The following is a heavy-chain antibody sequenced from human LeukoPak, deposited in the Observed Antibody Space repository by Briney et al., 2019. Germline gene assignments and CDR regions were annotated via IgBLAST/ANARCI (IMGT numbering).Heavy chain of an antibody. CDR2: IKEDGSEK. D-gene: IGHD1-1*01. J-gene: IGHJ4*02. V-gene: IGHV3-7*01. Sequence: GGSLRLSCAASGFTFSSYGMSWIRQAPGKGLEWVANIKEDGSEKYYVDSVRGRFTISRDNAKNSLSLQMNSLRAEDTAVYYCARDRTGNDYWGQGALVTVSS. CDR1: GFTFSSYG. CDR3: ARDRTGNDY.